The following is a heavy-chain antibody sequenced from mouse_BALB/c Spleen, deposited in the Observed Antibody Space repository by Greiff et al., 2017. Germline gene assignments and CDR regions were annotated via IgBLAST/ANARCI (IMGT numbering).Heavy chain of an antibody. V-gene: IGHV5-12-1*01. J-gene: IGHJ3*01. CDR1: GFAFSSYD. CDR3: ARGGLAWFAY. Sequence: EVKLMESGGGLVKPGGSLKLSCAASGFAFSSYDMSWVRQTPEKRLEWVAYISSGGGSTYYPDTVKGRFTISRDNAKNTLYLQMSSLKSEDTAMYYCARGGLAWFAYWGQGTLVTVSA. D-gene: IGHD2-4*01. CDR2: ISSGGGST.